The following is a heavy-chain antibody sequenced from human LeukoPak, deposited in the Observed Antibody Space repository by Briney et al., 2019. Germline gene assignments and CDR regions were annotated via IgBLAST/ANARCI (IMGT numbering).Heavy chain of an antibody. D-gene: IGHD3-22*01. CDR2: INTNSGNP. Sequence: ASVKVSCKASGYTFTSYAMNWVRQAPGQGLEWMGWINTNSGNPTYAQGFTGRVVFSLDTSVSTAYLQISSLRADDTAVYYCARERNACYGSSGCVGDSYMDVWGKGTTVTVSS. CDR3: ARERNACYGSSGCVGDSYMDV. CDR1: GYTFTSYA. J-gene: IGHJ6*03. V-gene: IGHV7-4-1*02.